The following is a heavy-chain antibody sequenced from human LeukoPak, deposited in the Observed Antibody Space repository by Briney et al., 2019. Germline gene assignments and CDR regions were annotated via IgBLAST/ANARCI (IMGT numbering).Heavy chain of an antibody. Sequence: SETLSLTCGVSGGSISSFYWSWIRQPPGKGLEWIGYISDSGSTNYNPSLKSRVTISVDMSRNQFSLKLSSVTAADTAVYYCARGVTFGGIIVKTPDYYFYYYMDVWGTGTTVTVSS. CDR1: GGSISSFY. V-gene: IGHV4-59*01. CDR3: ARGVTFGGIIVKTPDYYFYYYMDV. D-gene: IGHD3-16*02. CDR2: ISDSGST. J-gene: IGHJ6*03.